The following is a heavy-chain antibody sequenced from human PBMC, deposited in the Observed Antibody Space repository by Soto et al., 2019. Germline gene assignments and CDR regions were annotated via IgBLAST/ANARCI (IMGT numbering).Heavy chain of an antibody. CDR3: AGGKGMEENYYYGMDV. CDR1: GYTFSTYA. D-gene: IGHD1-1*01. V-gene: IGHV1-3*01. CDR2: INGGNGHT. J-gene: IGHJ6*02. Sequence: ASVKVSCKASGYTFSTYALHWVRQAPGQGLEWMGWINGGNGHTRYSQKFKDRVTISRDTPASTAYMELSGLRSEDTAVYYCAGGKGMEENYYYGMDVWGQGTTVTVSS.